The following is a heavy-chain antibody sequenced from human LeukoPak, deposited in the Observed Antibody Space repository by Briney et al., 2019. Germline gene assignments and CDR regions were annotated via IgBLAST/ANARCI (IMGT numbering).Heavy chain of an antibody. V-gene: IGHV3-7*01. J-gene: IGHJ6*02. CDR2: IKQDGSVK. Sequence: GGSLRLSCAASGFTFSNFWMNWVRQAPGKGLEWVANIKQDGSVKHYADSVKGRFTISRDNSKNTLYLQMNSLRAEDTAVYYCARDLKGRETYYDFWSGRPRPYGMDVWGQGTTVTVSS. D-gene: IGHD3-3*01. CDR1: GFTFSNFW. CDR3: ARDLKGRETYYDFWSGRPRPYGMDV.